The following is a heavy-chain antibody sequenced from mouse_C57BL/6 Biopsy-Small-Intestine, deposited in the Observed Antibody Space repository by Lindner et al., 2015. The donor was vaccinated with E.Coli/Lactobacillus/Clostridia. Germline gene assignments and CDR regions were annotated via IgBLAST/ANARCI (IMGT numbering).Heavy chain of an antibody. V-gene: IGHV1-64*01. CDR3: ARAAVAGPYYYYYMDV. CDR1: GYTFTSYY. D-gene: IGHD2-10*01. CDR2: INPSGGST. Sequence: SVKVSCKASGYTFTSYYMHWVRQAPGQGLEWMGIINPSGGSTSYAQKFQGRVTMTRDTSTSTVYMELSSLRSEDTAVYYCARAAVAGPYYYYYMDVWGKGTTVTVSS. J-gene: IGHJ1*03.